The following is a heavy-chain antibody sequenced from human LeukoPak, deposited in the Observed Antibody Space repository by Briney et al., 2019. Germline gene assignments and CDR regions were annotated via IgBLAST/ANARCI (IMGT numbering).Heavy chain of an antibody. J-gene: IGHJ4*02. CDR1: GFTFSSYG. D-gene: IGHD3-22*01. Sequence: GRSLRLSCAASGFTFSSYGMHWVRQAPGKGLEWVAVISYDGSNKYYADSVKGRFTISRDNSKNTLYLQMNSLRAEDTAVYYCARVRRPTYYYDSSGYYYDYWGQGTLVTVSS. CDR3: ARVRRPTYYYDSSGYYYDY. V-gene: IGHV3-30*03. CDR2: ISYDGSNK.